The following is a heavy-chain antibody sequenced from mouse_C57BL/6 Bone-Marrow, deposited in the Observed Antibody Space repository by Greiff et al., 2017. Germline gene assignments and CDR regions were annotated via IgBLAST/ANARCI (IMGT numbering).Heavy chain of an antibody. Sequence: QVQLQQPGAELVRPGSSVKLSCKASGYTFTSYWMDWVKPRPGQGLEWIGNIYPSDSETHYNQKFKDKATLTVDKSSSTAYMQLSSLTSEDSAVYYCARGDYGSGFDYWGQGTTLTVSS. CDR1: GYTFTSYW. J-gene: IGHJ2*01. D-gene: IGHD1-1*01. CDR3: ARGDYGSGFDY. V-gene: IGHV1-61*01. CDR2: IYPSDSET.